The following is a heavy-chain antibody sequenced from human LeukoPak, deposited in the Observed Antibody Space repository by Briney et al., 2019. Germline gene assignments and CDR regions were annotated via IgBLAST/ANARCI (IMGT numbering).Heavy chain of an antibody. V-gene: IGHV3-21*01. CDR3: VRDMTTATTCYLQH. Sequence: GGSLRLSCAASGFTFSSYSMNWVRQAPGKGPEWVSSISSSSSYIYYADSVKGRFTISRDNAKNSLYVQMNSLRAEDTAVYYCVRDMTTATTCYLQHWGQGTLVTVSS. J-gene: IGHJ1*01. CDR2: ISSSSSYI. CDR1: GFTFSSYS. D-gene: IGHD4-17*01.